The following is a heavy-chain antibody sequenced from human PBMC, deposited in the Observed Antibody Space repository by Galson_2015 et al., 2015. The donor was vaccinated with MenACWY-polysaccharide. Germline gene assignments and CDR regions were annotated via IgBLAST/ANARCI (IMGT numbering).Heavy chain of an antibody. CDR3: ARGRDDFSRIFDY. V-gene: IGHV3-48*01. CDR2: ISTTSSTI. CDR1: GFTFSSYS. D-gene: IGHD4-11*01. Sequence: SLRLSCATSGFTFSSYSMNWVRQAPGKGLDWVSYISTTSSTIAYADSVKGRFTISRDNAKNALYLQMNSLRAEDTAVYYCARGRDDFSRIFDYWGQGTLVTVSS. J-gene: IGHJ4*02.